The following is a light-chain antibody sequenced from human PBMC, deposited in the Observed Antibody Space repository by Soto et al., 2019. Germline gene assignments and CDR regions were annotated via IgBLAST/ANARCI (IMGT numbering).Light chain of an antibody. J-gene: IGKJ2*01. CDR1: QTISSW. CDR2: KAI. Sequence: DIQMTQSPSTVSASVGDTVTITCRASQTISSWVAWYQQKPGKAPKLLIYKAISLESGVPSRFSGSGSGTEFTLTISSLQPDDFATYYCQQYNSYQYTFGQGTKLEIK. CDR3: QQYNSYQYT. V-gene: IGKV1-5*03.